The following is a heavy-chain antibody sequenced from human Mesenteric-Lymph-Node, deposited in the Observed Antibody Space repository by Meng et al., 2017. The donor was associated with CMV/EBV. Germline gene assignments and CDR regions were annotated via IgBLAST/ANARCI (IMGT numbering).Heavy chain of an antibody. Sequence: SETLSLTCSVSGYSISNGYYWGWIRQLPGTGLEWIGSVYQSGTTYHNPSLKSRVTMSIDTSKNQFSLRLSSVTAADTAVYYCARRRSGRGDYGLPGDHFDCWSQGALVTVSS. CDR3: ARRRSGRGDYGLPGDHFDC. CDR2: VYQSGTT. CDR1: GYSISNGYY. D-gene: IGHD4-17*01. V-gene: IGHV4-38-2*02. J-gene: IGHJ4*02.